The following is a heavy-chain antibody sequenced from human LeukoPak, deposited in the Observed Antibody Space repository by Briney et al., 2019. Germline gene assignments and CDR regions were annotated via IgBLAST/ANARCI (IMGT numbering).Heavy chain of an antibody. CDR3: ARIRGGGSGSYYNHYYYYYGMDV. Sequence: SETLSLTCAVYGGSFSGYYWSWIRQPPGKGLEWIGEINHSGSTNYNPSLKSRVTISVDTSKNQFSLKLSSVTAADTAVYYCARIRGGGSGSYYNHYYYYYGMDVWAKGPRSPSP. V-gene: IGHV4-34*01. J-gene: IGHJ6*02. CDR1: GGSFSGYY. D-gene: IGHD3-10*01. CDR2: INHSGST.